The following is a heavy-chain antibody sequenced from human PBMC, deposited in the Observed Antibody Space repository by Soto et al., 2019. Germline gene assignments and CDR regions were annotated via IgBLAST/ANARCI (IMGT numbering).Heavy chain of an antibody. CDR3: ANSYYYDSSGYTYFDY. Sequence: EVQLVESGGGLVQPGRSLRLSCAASGFTFDDYAMHWVRQAPGKGLEWVSGISWNSGSIGYADSVKGRFTISRDNAKNSLYLQMNSLRAEDTALYYCANSYYYDSSGYTYFDYWGQGTLVTVSS. J-gene: IGHJ4*02. CDR2: ISWNSGSI. CDR1: GFTFDDYA. V-gene: IGHV3-9*01. D-gene: IGHD3-22*01.